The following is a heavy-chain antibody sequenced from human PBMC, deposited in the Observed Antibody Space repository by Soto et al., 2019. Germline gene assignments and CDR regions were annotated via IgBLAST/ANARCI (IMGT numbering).Heavy chain of an antibody. D-gene: IGHD3-22*01. V-gene: IGHV3-23*01. CDR1: GFTFSNYA. J-gene: IGHJ4*02. CDR2: ITGSSDST. CDR3: AKVYNSQGEAYFYDSNGYYDY. Sequence: GGSLRLSCAASGFTFSNYAMNWVRQAPGKGLEWVSTITGSSDSTYYADSVKGRFTISRDNSKNTLYLQMNSLRAGDTAVYYCAKVYNSQGEAYFYDSNGYYDYWGQGTLVTVSS.